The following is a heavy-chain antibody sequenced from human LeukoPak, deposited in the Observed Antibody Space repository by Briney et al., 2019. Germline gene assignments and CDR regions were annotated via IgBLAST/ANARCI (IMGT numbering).Heavy chain of an antibody. CDR2: ISGSGDNT. CDR1: GFTFSNYA. J-gene: IGHJ4*02. Sequence: GGSLRLSCAASGFTFSNYAMSWVRQAPGKGLEWVSAISGSGDNTYYADSVKGRFTVSRDNSKNTLYVQMKSLRAEDTAVYYCAKDFVVVPGNVDYFDYWGQGTLVTVSS. V-gene: IGHV3-23*01. CDR3: AKDFVVVPGNVDYFDY. D-gene: IGHD2-21*02.